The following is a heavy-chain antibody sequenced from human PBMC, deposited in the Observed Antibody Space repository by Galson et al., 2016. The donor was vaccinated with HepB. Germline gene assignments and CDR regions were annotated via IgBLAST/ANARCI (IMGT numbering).Heavy chain of an antibody. D-gene: IGHD1-1*01. V-gene: IGHV3-23*01. CDR2: MSGNGGTT. CDR3: AKQSPGRTGVPPYYYYYYGIDV. J-gene: IGHJ6*02. CDR1: GFTFSSYA. Sequence: SLRLSCAASGFTFSSYAMSWVRQAPGKGLEWVSVMSGNGGTTYYADSVKGRFTILRDNSKNTVYLQVNSLRAEDTAVYFCAKQSPGRTGVPPYYYYYYGIDVWGPGTTVTVSS.